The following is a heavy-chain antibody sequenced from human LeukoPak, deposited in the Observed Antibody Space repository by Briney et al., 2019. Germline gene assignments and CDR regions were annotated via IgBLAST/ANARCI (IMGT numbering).Heavy chain of an antibody. V-gene: IGHV3-30*18. D-gene: IGHD5-18*01. Sequence: GGSLRLSCAASGFTFSSYGMHWVRQAPGKGLEWVAVISYDGSNKYYADSVKGRFTISRDNSKNTLYLQMNSLRAEDTAVYYCAKRGYSYGYSWFDPWGQGTLVTVSS. CDR1: GFTFSSYG. J-gene: IGHJ5*02. CDR3: AKRGYSYGYSWFDP. CDR2: ISYDGSNK.